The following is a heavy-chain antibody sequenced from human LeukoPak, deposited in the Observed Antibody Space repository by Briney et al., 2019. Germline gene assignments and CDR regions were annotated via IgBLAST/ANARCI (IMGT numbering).Heavy chain of an antibody. Sequence: ASVKVSCKASGYTFTRYGLSWVRQAPGQGLEWMGWISGYNGYTKYAQKLQDRVTMTTDTSTSTAYMELRSLRSDDTAVYYCARGQLNRLLWVGESLSNINPFDYWGQGTLVTVSS. CDR3: ARGQLNRLLWVGESLSNINPFDY. CDR1: GYTFTRYG. J-gene: IGHJ4*02. V-gene: IGHV1-18*01. CDR2: ISGYNGYT. D-gene: IGHD3-10*01.